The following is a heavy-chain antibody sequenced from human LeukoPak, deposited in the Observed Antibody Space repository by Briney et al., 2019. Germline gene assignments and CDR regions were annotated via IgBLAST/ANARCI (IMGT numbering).Heavy chain of an antibody. J-gene: IGHJ3*02. CDR1: GFTFSSYG. CDR2: IWYDGSNK. Sequence: PGGSLRLSCTASGFTFSSYGMHWVRQAPGKGLEWVAVIWYDGSNKYYADSVKGRFTISRDNSKNTLYLQMNSLRAEDTAVYYCASFMWELTAFDIWGQGTMVTVSS. CDR3: ASFMWELTAFDI. D-gene: IGHD1-26*01. V-gene: IGHV3-33*01.